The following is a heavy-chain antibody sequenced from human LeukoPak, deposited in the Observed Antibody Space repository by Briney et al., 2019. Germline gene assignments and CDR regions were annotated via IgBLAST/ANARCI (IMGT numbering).Heavy chain of an antibody. CDR1: GGTFSSYA. CDR3: ARDRGNRIPNYGMDV. Sequence: GASVKVSCKASGGTFSSYAISWVRQAPGQGLEWMGIINPSGGSTSNAQKFQGRVTMTRDTSTSTVYMELSSLRSEDTAVYYCARDRGNRIPNYGMDVWGQGTTVTVSS. J-gene: IGHJ6*02. CDR2: INPSGGST. D-gene: IGHD3-10*01. V-gene: IGHV1-46*01.